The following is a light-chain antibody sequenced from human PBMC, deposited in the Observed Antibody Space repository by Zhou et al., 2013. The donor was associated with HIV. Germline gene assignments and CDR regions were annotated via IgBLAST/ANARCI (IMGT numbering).Light chain of an antibody. V-gene: IGKV1-39*01. CDR3: QQYNVFWT. CDR1: QSISHY. J-gene: IGKJ1*01. Sequence: DIQMTQSPSSLSASVGDRVTITCRASQSISHYLNWYQQKPGKAPELLIYVASNLQNGVPSRFSGTGSGTEFTLTISSLQPEDSATYYCQQYNVFWTFGQGTKVEIK. CDR2: VAS.